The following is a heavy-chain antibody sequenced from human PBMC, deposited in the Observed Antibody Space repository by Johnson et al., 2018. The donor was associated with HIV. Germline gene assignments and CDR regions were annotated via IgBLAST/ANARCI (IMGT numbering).Heavy chain of an antibody. CDR2: ISYSGSST. CDR1: GFSFDSHA. D-gene: IGHD6-19*01. CDR3: LSQWLVRNAFDI. V-gene: IGHV3-23*04. J-gene: IGHJ3*02. Sequence: VQLVESGGGLVQPGGSLRLSCAASGFSFDSHAINWVRQAPGKGLQWVSAISYSGSSTYYADSVKGRFTISRDNSKNTLYLQMNSLRAEDTAVYYCLSQWLVRNAFDIWGQGTMVTVSS.